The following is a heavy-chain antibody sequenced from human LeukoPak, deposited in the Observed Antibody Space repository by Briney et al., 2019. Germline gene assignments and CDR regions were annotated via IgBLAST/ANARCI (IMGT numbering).Heavy chain of an antibody. D-gene: IGHD3-16*01. CDR1: GGSISSGSYY. CDR3: ASFPYYDYVWGRQAFDI. J-gene: IGHJ3*02. Sequence: SETLSLTCTVSGGSISSGSYYWSWIRQHPGKGLEWIGYFYYGATSYYSPSLKSRATISADTSKNQFSLKLNSVTAADTAVYYCASFPYYDYVWGRQAFDIWGQGTMVTVSS. V-gene: IGHV4-31*03. CDR2: FYYGATS.